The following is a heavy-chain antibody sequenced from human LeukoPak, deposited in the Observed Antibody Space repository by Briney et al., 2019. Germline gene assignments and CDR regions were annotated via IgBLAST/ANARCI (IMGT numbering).Heavy chain of an antibody. D-gene: IGHD4-17*01. CDR2: ISSSSSYI. CDR1: GFTFSSYG. Sequence: SGGSLRLSCAASGFTFSSYGMNWVRQAPGKGLEWVSSISSSSSYIYYADSVKGRFTISRDNAKNSLYLQMNSLRAEDTAVYYCARGHTVTTLSYFDYWGQGTLVTVSS. V-gene: IGHV3-21*01. J-gene: IGHJ4*02. CDR3: ARGHTVTTLSYFDY.